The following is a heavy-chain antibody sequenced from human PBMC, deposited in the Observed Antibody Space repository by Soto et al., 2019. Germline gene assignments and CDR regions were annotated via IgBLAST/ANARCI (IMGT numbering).Heavy chain of an antibody. D-gene: IGHD3-9*01. CDR3: EKTTYDILTGYYNGPFDY. J-gene: IGHJ4*02. CDR1: GYTFTSYY. CDR2: INPSGGST. Sequence: ASVKVSCKASGYTFTSYYMHWVRQAPGQGLEWMGIINPSGGSTSYAQKFQGRVTMTRDTSTSTVYMELSSLRSEDTVFFFIEKTTYDILTGYYNGPFDYWGQGTLVTVSS. V-gene: IGHV1-46*01.